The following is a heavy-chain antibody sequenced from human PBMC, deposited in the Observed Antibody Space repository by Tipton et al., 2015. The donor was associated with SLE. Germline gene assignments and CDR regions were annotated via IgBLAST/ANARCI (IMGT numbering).Heavy chain of an antibody. CDR1: GFTFSDYY. J-gene: IGHJ3*01. D-gene: IGHD1-1*01. CDR2: ISSSGGTK. CDR3: ARDKALSNSEAFDL. Sequence: SLRLSCATSGFTFSDYYMAWIRQAPGKGLEWASYISSSGGTKYYTESVKGRFTLSRDNAKNSLFLQMTSLRAEDTGVYYCARDKALSNSEAFDLWGQGTMVTVSS. V-gene: IGHV3-11*04.